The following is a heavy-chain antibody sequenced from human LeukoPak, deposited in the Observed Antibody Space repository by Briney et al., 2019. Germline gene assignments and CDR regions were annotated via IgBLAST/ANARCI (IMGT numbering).Heavy chain of an antibody. Sequence: SETLSLICDVYGGTFSGYYWSWIRQPPGKGLQWIGEINHNEITNYNPSLKSRVTFSVDMSKNQFSLKMSSVTAADTAVYYCARGLKYFTSSGRLGFWGQGTLVTVSS. CDR1: GGTFSGYY. CDR3: ARGLKYFTSSGRLGF. V-gene: IGHV4-34*01. D-gene: IGHD3-22*01. J-gene: IGHJ4*02. CDR2: INHNEIT.